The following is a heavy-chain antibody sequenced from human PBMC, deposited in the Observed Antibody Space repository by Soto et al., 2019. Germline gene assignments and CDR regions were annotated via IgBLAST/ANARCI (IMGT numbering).Heavy chain of an antibody. D-gene: IGHD6-25*01. Sequence: EVQLVESGGGLVQTGGSLRLSCAASGFTFSSYWMSWVRQAPGKGLEWVANIKQDGSEKYYVDSVNGRFTISRDNAKNSLYLQVNSLRVEDSAVYHCAREKRANGYFDYWGQGTLLTVSS. CDR3: AREKRANGYFDY. CDR1: GFTFSSYW. V-gene: IGHV3-7*01. J-gene: IGHJ4*02. CDR2: IKQDGSEK.